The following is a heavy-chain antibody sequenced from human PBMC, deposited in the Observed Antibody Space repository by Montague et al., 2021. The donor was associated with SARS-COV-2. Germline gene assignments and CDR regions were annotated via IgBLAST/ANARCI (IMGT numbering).Heavy chain of an antibody. CDR1: GFTVSSNY. D-gene: IGHD3-9*01. J-gene: IGHJ6*02. CDR3: ARDRYFDWLLSYGMDV. V-gene: IGHV3-66*01. CDR2: IYSGGST. Sequence: SLRLSCAASGFTVSSNYMSWVRQAPGKGLEWVSVIYSGGSTYYADSVKGRFTISRDNSENTLYLQMNSLRAEDTAVYYCARDRYFDWLLSYGMDVWGQGTTVTVSS.